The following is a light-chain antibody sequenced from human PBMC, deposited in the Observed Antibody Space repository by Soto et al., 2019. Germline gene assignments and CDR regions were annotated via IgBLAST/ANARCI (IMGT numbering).Light chain of an antibody. CDR2: EVN. CDR1: ISDVGSHNL. CDR3: CSFAGSNPFPYV. Sequence: QSALTQPASVSESPGQSITISCTGTISDVGSHNLVSWYQQHPDKAPKLIIYEVNERPSGVSSRFSGSKSGNTASLTVSGLQPDDEADYHCCSFAGSNPFPYVFGTGTKVTVL. V-gene: IGLV2-23*02. J-gene: IGLJ1*01.